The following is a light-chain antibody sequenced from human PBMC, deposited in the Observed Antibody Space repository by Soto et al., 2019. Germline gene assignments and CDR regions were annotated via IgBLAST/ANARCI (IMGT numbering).Light chain of an antibody. V-gene: IGKV1-5*01. Sequence: DIQMTQSPSTLSASLGDRVTITCRASQSISSWLAWYQQKPGKAPKLLIYDVSSLESGVPSRFSGSGSGTDFTLTITSLQPEDFATYFCQQSYSRPRTFGQGTKVDI. J-gene: IGKJ1*01. CDR1: QSISSW. CDR3: QQSYSRPRT. CDR2: DVS.